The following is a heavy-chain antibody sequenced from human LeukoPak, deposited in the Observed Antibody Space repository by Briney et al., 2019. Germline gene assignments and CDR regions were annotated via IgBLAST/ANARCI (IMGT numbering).Heavy chain of an antibody. CDR3: ARDFSVAIFGVVPFDY. J-gene: IGHJ4*02. D-gene: IGHD3-3*01. V-gene: IGHV1-18*01. Sequence: ASVKVSCKASGYTFTSYGISWVRQAPGQGLEWMGWISAYNGNTSYAQKLQGRVTMTTDTSTSTAYMELRSLRSDDTAVYYCARDFSVAIFGVVPFDYWGQGTLVTVSS. CDR2: ISAYNGNT. CDR1: GYTFTSYG.